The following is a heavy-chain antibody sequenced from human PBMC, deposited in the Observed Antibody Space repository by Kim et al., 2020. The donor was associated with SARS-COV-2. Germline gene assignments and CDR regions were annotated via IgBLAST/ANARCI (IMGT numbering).Heavy chain of an antibody. CDR3: ARDGGYSGYDFLY. Sequence: YADSVQGRFTISRDNAKNSLYLQMNSLRAEDTAVYYCARDGGYSGYDFLYWGQGTLVTVSS. J-gene: IGHJ4*02. V-gene: IGHV3-48*03. D-gene: IGHD5-12*01.